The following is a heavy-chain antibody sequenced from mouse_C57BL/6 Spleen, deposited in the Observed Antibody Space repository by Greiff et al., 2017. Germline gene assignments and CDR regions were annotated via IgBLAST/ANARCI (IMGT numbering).Heavy chain of an antibody. Sequence: QVHVKQSGAELVRPGASVKLSCKASGYTFTDYYINWVKQRPGQGLEWIARIYPGSGNTYYNEKFKGKATLTAEKSSSTAYMQLSSLTSEDSAVYFCARKTPDAMDYWGQGTSVTVSS. CDR2: IYPGSGNT. V-gene: IGHV1-76*01. J-gene: IGHJ4*01. CDR3: ARKTPDAMDY. CDR1: GYTFTDYY.